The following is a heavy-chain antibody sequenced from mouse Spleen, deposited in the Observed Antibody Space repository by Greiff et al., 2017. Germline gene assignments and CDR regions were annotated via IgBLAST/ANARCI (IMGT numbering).Heavy chain of an antibody. CDR2: ISSGGSYT. V-gene: IGHV5-9-1*01. CDR1: GFTFSSYA. Sequence: EVKLVESGGGLVKPGGSLKLSCAASGFTFSSYAMSWVRQTPEKRLEWVATISSGGSYTYYPDSVKGRFTISRDNAKNTLYLQMSSLRSEDTAMYYCAREGGYYGSSFNFDVWGAGTTVTVSS. J-gene: IGHJ1*01. CDR3: AREGGYYGSSFNFDV. D-gene: IGHD1-1*01.